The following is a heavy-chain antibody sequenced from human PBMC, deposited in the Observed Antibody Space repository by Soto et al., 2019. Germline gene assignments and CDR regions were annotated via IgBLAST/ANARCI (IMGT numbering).Heavy chain of an antibody. V-gene: IGHV4-39*01. CDR2: IYYSGST. J-gene: IGHJ4*02. CDR3: ARIRHDCSGGSCYSGRVVY. CDR1: GGSISSSSYY. Sequence: QLQLQESCPGLVKPSETLSLTCTVSGGSISSSSYYWGWILQPPGMGLDWIVCIYYSGSTYYNPSLKSRVTISVDTSKNQCSLKLSYVTAAYTAVYYCARIRHDCSGGSCYSGRVVYWGPGTLVTVSS. D-gene: IGHD2-15*01.